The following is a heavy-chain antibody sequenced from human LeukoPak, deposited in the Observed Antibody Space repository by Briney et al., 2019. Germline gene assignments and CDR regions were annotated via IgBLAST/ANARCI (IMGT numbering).Heavy chain of an antibody. CDR2: IIPILGIA. D-gene: IGHD6-19*01. Sequence: GASVKVSCKASGGTFSSYTISWVRQAPGQGLEWMGRIIPILGIANYAQKFQGRVTITADKSTSTAYMELSSLRSEDTAVYYCARDTLPNSGIAVAGEFDPWGQGTLVTVSS. CDR1: GGTFSSYT. V-gene: IGHV1-69*10. CDR3: ARDTLPNSGIAVAGEFDP. J-gene: IGHJ5*02.